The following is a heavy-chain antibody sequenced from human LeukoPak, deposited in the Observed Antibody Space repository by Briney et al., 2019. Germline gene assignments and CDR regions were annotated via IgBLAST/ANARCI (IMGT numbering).Heavy chain of an antibody. V-gene: IGHV4-59*01. Sequence: SETLSLTCTVSGGSISSYYWSWIRQPPGKGLEWIGYIYYSGSTNYNPSLKSRVTISVDTSKNQFSLKLSSVTAADTAVYYCASRGLAAAGYFDYWGQETLVTVSS. CDR1: GGSISSYY. CDR3: ASRGLAAAGYFDY. J-gene: IGHJ4*02. CDR2: IYYSGST. D-gene: IGHD6-13*01.